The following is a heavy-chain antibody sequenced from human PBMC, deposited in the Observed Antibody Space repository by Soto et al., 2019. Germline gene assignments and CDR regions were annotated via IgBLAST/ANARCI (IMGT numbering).Heavy chain of an antibody. CDR2: IYYSGST. J-gene: IGHJ5*02. V-gene: IGHV4-59*08. D-gene: IGHD6-6*01. Sequence: SETLSLTCTVSGGSISSYYWSWIRQPPGKGLEWIGYIYYSGSTNYNPSLKSRVTISVDTSKNQFSLKLSSVTAADTAVYYCARLLAARSWFDPWGQGTLVTVS. CDR3: ARLLAARSWFDP. CDR1: GGSISSYY.